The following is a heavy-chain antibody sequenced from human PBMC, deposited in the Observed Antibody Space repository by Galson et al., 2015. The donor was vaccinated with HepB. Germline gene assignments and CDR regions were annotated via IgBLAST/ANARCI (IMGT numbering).Heavy chain of an antibody. J-gene: IGHJ4*01. Sequence: QYGGEAEKPGESPTTALMGSGFGFTTFWGRWGREKPGNGLEGMARINRSESKATYSPSSQSQVTISAYTAISTAHLQWSTLEDSDSTVSYCASPRAASGSVVLDYWGRGTLVTVSP. D-gene: IGHD2-21*01. CDR3: ASPRAASGSVVLDY. CDR1: GFGFTTFW. V-gene: IGHV5-10-1*01. CDR2: INRSESKA.